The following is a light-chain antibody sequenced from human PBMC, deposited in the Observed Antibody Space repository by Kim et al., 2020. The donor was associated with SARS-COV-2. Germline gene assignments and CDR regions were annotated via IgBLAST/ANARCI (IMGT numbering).Light chain of an antibody. Sequence: QSVVTQPASVSGSPGQSITISCTGTSSDVGGYNTVSWYQQHPGKAPKLVTYDVADRPSGLSNRFSGSKSGNTASLTISGLQAEDEADYYCSSYSSNTTMVFGGGTKVTVL. V-gene: IGLV2-14*03. CDR2: DVA. CDR3: SSYSSNTTMV. J-gene: IGLJ2*01. CDR1: SSDVGGYNT.